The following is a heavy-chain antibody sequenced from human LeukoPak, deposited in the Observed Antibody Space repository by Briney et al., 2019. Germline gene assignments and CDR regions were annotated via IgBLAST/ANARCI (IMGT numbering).Heavy chain of an antibody. Sequence: PSETLSLTCTVSGGSITSDDYYWSWTRQAPGKGLEYIGYIYYTGDTNYNPSLKSRVTISVDTSKNQFSLKLSSVTAADTAVYYCARGTRGRGYYQGYYYYYYMDVWGKGTTVTVSS. V-gene: IGHV4-61*08. CDR1: GGSITSDDYY. J-gene: IGHJ6*03. CDR2: IYYTGDT. D-gene: IGHD3-3*01. CDR3: ARGTRGRGYYQGYYYYYYMDV.